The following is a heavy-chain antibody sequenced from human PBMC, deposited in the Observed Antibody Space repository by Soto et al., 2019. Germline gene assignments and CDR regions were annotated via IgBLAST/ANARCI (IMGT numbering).Heavy chain of an antibody. CDR3: AISTAYNWFDP. J-gene: IGHJ5*02. V-gene: IGHV4-39*01. CDR2: IYYRGST. D-gene: IGHD4-17*01. Sequence: QLQLQESGPGLVKPSETLSLTCTVSGGSISSSSYYWGWIRQPPGKGLEWIGSIYYRGSTYYNPSIKSRVTISVDTSKNQFSLKLSSVTAADTAVYYCAISTAYNWFDPWGQGTRVAVSS. CDR1: GGSISSSSYY.